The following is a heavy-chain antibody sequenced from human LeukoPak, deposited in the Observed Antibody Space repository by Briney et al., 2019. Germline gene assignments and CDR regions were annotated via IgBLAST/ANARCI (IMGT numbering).Heavy chain of an antibody. V-gene: IGHV5-51*01. J-gene: IGHJ4*02. Sequence: NHGESLKISCKGSGYSFTSYWISWVRQVPGKGLEWMGIIYPGDSDTRYSPSFQGQVTISADKSISTAYLQWSSLKASDTAMYYRARREGDTAMDYWGQGTLVTVSS. CDR1: GYSFTSYW. D-gene: IGHD5-18*01. CDR3: ARREGDTAMDY. CDR2: IYPGDSDT.